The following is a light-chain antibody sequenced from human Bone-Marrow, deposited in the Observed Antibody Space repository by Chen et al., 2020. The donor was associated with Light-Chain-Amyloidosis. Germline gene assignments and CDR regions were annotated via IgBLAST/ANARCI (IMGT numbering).Light chain of an antibody. CDR1: NIGSTS. CDR3: QVWDRSSDRPV. J-gene: IGLJ3*02. V-gene: IGLV3-21*02. Sequence: SYVLTPPSSVSGAPGQTAPLACWGNNIGSTSVHWYQQTPGQAPLLVVYDDSDRPSGVPERLSGSNSGNTATLTISRVEAGDEADYYCQVWDRSSDRPVFGGGTKLTVL. CDR2: DDS.